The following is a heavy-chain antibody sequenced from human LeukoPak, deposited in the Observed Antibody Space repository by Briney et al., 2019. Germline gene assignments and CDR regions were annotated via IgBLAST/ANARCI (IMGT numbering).Heavy chain of an antibody. CDR3: ARVSLSGWYVY. CDR1: GYTFTSYD. D-gene: IGHD6-19*01. V-gene: IGHV1-8*03. J-gene: IGHJ4*02. CDR2: MNPNSGNT. Sequence: ASVKVSCKASGYTFTSYDINWVQQATGQGLEWMGWMNPNSGNTGYAQKFQGRVTITRNTSISTAYMELSSLRSEDTAVYYCARVSLSGWYVYWGQGTLVTVSS.